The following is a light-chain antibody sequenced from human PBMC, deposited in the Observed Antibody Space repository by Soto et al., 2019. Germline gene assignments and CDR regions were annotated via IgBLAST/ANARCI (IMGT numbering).Light chain of an antibody. Sequence: QSALTQPASVSGSPGQSITISCTGTSSDVGGYNFVSWYQQRPGKAPKLMIYEVSNRPSGVSNRFSGSKSGNTASLTIFGLQVEDEADYYCSSCRGITALVFGGGTKLTVL. CDR3: SSCRGITALV. CDR1: SSDVGGYNF. V-gene: IGLV2-14*03. CDR2: EVS. J-gene: IGLJ3*02.